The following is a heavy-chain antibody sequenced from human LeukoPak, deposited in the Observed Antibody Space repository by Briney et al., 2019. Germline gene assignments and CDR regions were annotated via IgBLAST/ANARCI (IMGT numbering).Heavy chain of an antibody. CDR1: GFTFSSYA. J-gene: IGHJ4*02. CDR2: NSGSGDIT. Sequence: PGGSLRLSCAASGFTFSSYAMSWVRQAPGKGLEWVSGNSGSGDITYYADSVKGRFTISRDNSKNTLYLQMNSLRAEDTAVYYCARTPESGSYSDYWGQGTLVTVSS. V-gene: IGHV3-23*01. CDR3: ARTPESGSYSDY. D-gene: IGHD1-26*01.